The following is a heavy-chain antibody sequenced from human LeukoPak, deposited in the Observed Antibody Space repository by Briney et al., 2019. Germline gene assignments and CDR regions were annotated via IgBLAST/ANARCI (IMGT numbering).Heavy chain of an antibody. CDR2: FYYSGST. D-gene: IGHD6-13*01. V-gene: IGHV4-59*12. J-gene: IGHJ3*02. Sequence: PSETLSLTCTVSGGSISSYYWSWIRQPPGKGLEWIGYFYYSGSTHYNPSLKSRVTISVDTSKNQFSLKLSSVTAADTAVYYCARSNSSSWYSVAFDIWGQGTMVTVSS. CDR1: GGSISSYY. CDR3: ARSNSSSWYSVAFDI.